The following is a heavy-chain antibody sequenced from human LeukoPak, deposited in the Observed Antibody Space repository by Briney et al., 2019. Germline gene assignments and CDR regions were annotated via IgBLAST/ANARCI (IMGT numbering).Heavy chain of an antibody. CDR2: ISSSSSYI. D-gene: IGHD5-12*01. CDR1: GFTFSSYS. J-gene: IGHJ4*02. Sequence: GGSLRLSCAASGFTFSSYSMNWVRQAPGKGPEWVSSISSSSSYIYYADSVKGRFTISRDNAKNSLYLQMNSLRAEDTAVYYCARVLGYSGYEIDYWGQGTLVTVSS. CDR3: ARVLGYSGYEIDY. V-gene: IGHV3-21*01.